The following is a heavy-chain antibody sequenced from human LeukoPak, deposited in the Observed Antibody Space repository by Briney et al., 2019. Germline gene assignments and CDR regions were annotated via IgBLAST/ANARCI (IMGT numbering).Heavy chain of an antibody. V-gene: IGHV1-8*01. CDR1: GYTFTSYD. CDR2: MNPNSGNT. CDR3: ARARYGDYRVDY. D-gene: IGHD4-17*01. J-gene: IGHJ4*02. Sequence: ASVKVSCKASGYTFTSYDINWVRQATGQGLEWMGWMNPNSGNTGYAQKFQGRVTMTRNTSISTAYMELSSLRSEDTAVYYCARARYGDYRVDYWGQGTLVTVSS.